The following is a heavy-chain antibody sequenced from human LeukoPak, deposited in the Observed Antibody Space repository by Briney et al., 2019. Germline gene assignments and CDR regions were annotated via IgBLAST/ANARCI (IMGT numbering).Heavy chain of an antibody. CDR3: ARGGSTYIDY. CDR2: IRYDGSNK. V-gene: IGHV3-30*02. J-gene: IGHJ4*02. Sequence: AGGSLRLSCAASGFTFSSYGMHWVRQAPGKGLEWVAFIRYDGSNKYYADSVKGRFTISRDNAKNTLYLQMNSLRAEDMALYYCARGGSTYIDYWGQGTLVTVSS. CDR1: GFTFSSYG. D-gene: IGHD3-16*01.